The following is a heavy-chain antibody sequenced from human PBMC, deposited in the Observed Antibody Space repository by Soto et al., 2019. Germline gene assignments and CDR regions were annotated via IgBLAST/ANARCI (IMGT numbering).Heavy chain of an antibody. J-gene: IGHJ4*02. V-gene: IGHV3-7*03. D-gene: IGHD3-16*02. CDR3: ARDGLLFSGPYRPSRFDY. CDR1: GFKFSDYW. CDR2: IKHDTSEA. Sequence: GALRLSCAASGFKFSDYWMSWVRQAPGKGLEWVGNIKHDTSEAHYADSVKGRFTITRDNIKNFLFLQMNGLRSDDTASYYCARDGLLFSGPYRPSRFDYWGLGTLVTVSS.